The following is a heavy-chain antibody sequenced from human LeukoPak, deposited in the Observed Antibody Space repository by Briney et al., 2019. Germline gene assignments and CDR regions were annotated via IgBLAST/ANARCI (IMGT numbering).Heavy chain of an antibody. CDR3: ARRSGEY. Sequence: GSLRLSCVASGFTFSSYAMNWVRQAPGKGLEWIGYIYDSGSTNHNPSLKSRVTISVDTSKSQFSLKLSSVTAADTAVYYCARRSGEYWGQGTLVTVSS. CDR1: GFTFSSYA. CDR2: IYDSGST. D-gene: IGHD3-10*01. V-gene: IGHV4-59*01. J-gene: IGHJ4*02.